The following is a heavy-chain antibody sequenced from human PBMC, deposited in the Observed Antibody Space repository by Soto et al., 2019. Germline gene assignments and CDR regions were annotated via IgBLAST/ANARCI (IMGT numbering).Heavy chain of an antibody. CDR1: GFTFSDYY. J-gene: IGHJ4*02. CDR3: ARGRGAAADYFDF. D-gene: IGHD6-13*01. V-gene: IGHV3-11*05. CDR2: ISSSTSHT. Sequence: QVQLVESGGGLVKPGGSLRLSCAGSGFTFSDYYMTWIRQAPGKGLEWVSYISSSTSHTNYADSVKGLFTISRDNAKNSLFLQMNSLRAEDTAVYYCARGRGAAADYFDFWGPGTLVTFSS.